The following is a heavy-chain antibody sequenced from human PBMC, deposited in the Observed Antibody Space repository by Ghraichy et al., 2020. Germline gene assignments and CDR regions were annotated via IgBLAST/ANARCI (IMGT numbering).Heavy chain of an antibody. CDR3: ARRSWFGEGRRFDY. Sequence: SETLSLTCAVYGGSFSGYYWSWIRQPPGKGLEWIGEINHSGSTNYNPSLKSRVTISVDTSKNQFSLKLSSVTAADTAVYYCARRSWFGEGRRFDYWGQGTLVTVSS. D-gene: IGHD3-10*01. V-gene: IGHV4-34*01. CDR2: INHSGST. CDR1: GGSFSGYY. J-gene: IGHJ4*02.